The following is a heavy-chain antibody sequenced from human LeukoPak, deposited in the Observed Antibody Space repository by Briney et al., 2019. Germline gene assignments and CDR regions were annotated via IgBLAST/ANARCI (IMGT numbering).Heavy chain of an antibody. V-gene: IGHV3-7*01. CDR2: INEYGTAK. J-gene: IGHJ4*02. CDR3: ARVLRGVSRFSAQDY. Sequence: PGGSLRLSCEVSGFTFTDYWLTWVRQAPGKGLEWLATINEYGTAKYYVDSVKGRFTISRDNAKNSVFLQMNSLRDDDTAVFYCARVLRGVSRFSAQDYWGQGTLVTVPS. D-gene: IGHD3-3*01. CDR1: GFTFTDYW.